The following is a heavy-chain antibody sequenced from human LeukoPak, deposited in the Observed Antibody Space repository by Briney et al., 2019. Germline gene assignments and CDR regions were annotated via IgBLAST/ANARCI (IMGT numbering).Heavy chain of an antibody. CDR3: VRLRRNNDRSGYYYYYDY. V-gene: IGHV3-48*03. J-gene: IGHJ4*02. CDR1: GFTFTSHD. CDR2: ISDAGNTV. Sequence: GGSLRLSCAASGFTFTSHDMNWVRQAPGKGLEWLAYISDAGNTVYYADSVKGRFTISRDDARDSLFLRMNSLRAEDTAVYFCVRLRRNNDRSGYYYYYDYWGQGTLVTVSS. D-gene: IGHD3-22*01.